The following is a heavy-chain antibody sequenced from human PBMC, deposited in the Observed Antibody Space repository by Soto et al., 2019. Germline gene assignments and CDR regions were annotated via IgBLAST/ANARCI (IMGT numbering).Heavy chain of an antibody. V-gene: IGHV4-59*08. CDR2: IYYSGST. Sequence: QVQLQESGPGLVKPSETLSLTCTVSGGSISSYYWSWIRQPPGKGLEWIGYIYYSGSTNYNPSLTGRVTISVGTPKNPFSLRLSSVTAADTAVYYCARSAATWFDPGGQGTLVTVSS. CDR1: GGSISSYY. CDR3: ARSAATWFDP. J-gene: IGHJ5*02.